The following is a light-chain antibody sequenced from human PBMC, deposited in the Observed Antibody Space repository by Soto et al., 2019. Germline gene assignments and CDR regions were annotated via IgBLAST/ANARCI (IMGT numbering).Light chain of an antibody. CDR3: HQYDSSPLLT. Sequence: DIVLTQSPRTLSLSPGDSVTLSCSDSQTISIAYFAWYNQKPGQPPRLLTYCTASRAPVITARFSGSGAGTDVTLTIIRGEPAEYAVFYCHQYDSSPLLTFGQGTKLEIK. CDR1: QTISIAY. V-gene: IGKV3-20*01. J-gene: IGKJ2*01. CDR2: CTA.